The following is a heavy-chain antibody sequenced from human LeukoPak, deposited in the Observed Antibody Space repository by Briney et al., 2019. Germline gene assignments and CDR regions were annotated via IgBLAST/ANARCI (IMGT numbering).Heavy chain of an antibody. CDR3: ARGGSSSWYFN. J-gene: IGHJ4*02. V-gene: IGHV3-7*01. D-gene: IGHD6-13*01. Sequence: GRSLRLSCAASGFTLSNYWMSWVRQAPGKGLEWVANVKQDGSEKYYVDSVKGRFTISRDNAKSSLYLQMNSLRAEDTAVYYCARGGSSSWYFNWGQGTLVTVSS. CDR1: GFTLSNYW. CDR2: VKQDGSEK.